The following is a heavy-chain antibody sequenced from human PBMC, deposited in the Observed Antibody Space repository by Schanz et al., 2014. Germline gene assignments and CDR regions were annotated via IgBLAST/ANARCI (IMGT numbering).Heavy chain of an antibody. D-gene: IGHD3-10*01. V-gene: IGHV1-46*03. J-gene: IGHJ4*02. CDR1: GYTFTNFF. Sequence: QGQLVQSGPEVKEPGASLKISCKASGYTFTNFFLHWVRQAPGQGLEWMGIINPIGGSTTYAQKFRGAVTLTTDTSTDTAYLELTSLRSEDTAVYYCARGSPENMIRGELDYWGQGTLVTVSS. CDR2: INPIGGST. CDR3: ARGSPENMIRGELDY.